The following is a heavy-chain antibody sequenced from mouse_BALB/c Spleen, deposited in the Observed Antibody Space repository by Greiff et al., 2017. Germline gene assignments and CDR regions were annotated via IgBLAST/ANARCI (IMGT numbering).Heavy chain of an antibody. J-gene: IGHJ2*01. Sequence: EVQLVESGGGLVKPGGSLKLSCAASGFTFSSYAMSWVRQTPEKRLEWVATISSGGSYTYYPDSVKGRFTISRDNAKNTLYLQMSSLRSEDTAMYYCARHEATVDYWGQGTTLTVSS. CDR3: ARHEATVDY. CDR1: GFTFSSYA. V-gene: IGHV5-9-3*01. D-gene: IGHD3-2*02. CDR2: ISSGGSYT.